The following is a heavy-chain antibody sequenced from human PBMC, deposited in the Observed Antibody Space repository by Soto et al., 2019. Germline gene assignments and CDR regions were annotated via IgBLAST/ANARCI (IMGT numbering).Heavy chain of an antibody. J-gene: IGHJ6*02. CDR1: GFTFTSSA. CDR3: ATAVSVFDRSGSLPYGVDV. D-gene: IGHD3-22*01. V-gene: IGHV1-58*02. CDR2: IVVANGNS. Sequence: QMQLVQSGPEVKKPGTSLKVSCKASGFTFTSSAIHWMRQARGQRLAWIGWIVVANGNSKYAQKFQKRVTITRDMSTTTASMELSSLRAEDTAVYYCATAVSVFDRSGSLPYGVDVWGRGTPVTVSS.